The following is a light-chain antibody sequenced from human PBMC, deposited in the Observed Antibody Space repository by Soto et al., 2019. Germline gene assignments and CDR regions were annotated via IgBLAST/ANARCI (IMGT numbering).Light chain of an antibody. Sequence: QSALTQPASVSGSPGQSITISCTGTSSDVGGYNYVSWYQQHPGKAPKLMIYDVSNRPSGVSNRFSGSKSGNTASLTISGLQAEDEADYYCSSYTSSGTLGVGGGTKLTVL. V-gene: IGLV2-14*01. CDR2: DVS. J-gene: IGLJ2*01. CDR3: SSYTSSGTLG. CDR1: SSDVGGYNY.